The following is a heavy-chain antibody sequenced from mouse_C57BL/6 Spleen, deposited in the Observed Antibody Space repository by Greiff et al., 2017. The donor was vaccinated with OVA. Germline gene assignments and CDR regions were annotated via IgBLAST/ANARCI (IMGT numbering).Heavy chain of an antibody. Sequence: QVQLQQSGAELVRPGASVTLSCKASGYTFTDYEMHWVKQTPVHGLEWIGAIDPETGGTAYNQKFKGKAILTADKSSSTAYMELRSLTSEDSSVYYCTNYYYGSTWVAYWGQGTLVTVSA. D-gene: IGHD1-1*01. V-gene: IGHV1-15*01. CDR1: GYTFTDYE. CDR2: IDPETGGT. CDR3: TNYYYGSTWVAY. J-gene: IGHJ3*01.